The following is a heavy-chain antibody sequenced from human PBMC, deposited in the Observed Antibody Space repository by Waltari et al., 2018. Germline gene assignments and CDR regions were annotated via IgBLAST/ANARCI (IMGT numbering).Heavy chain of an antibody. J-gene: IGHJ5*01. V-gene: IGHV1-8*01. CDR1: GYTFPSHD. CDR3: ARDGALTTADYRWFDS. D-gene: IGHD3-10*01. CDR2: MNPSNGRI. Sequence: QVQLVQSGPEVKKPGASVKVSCTTSGYTFPSHDLNWVRQAAGQGLEWMGGMNPSNGRIGDAQMFKVRLTVTRNNSITAVVMELSSLTSEDTAVYYCARDGALTTADYRWFDSWGQGTLVTVSS.